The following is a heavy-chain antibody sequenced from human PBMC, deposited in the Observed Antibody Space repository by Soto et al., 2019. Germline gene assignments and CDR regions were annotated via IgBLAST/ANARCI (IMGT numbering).Heavy chain of an antibody. CDR2: IIPIFGTA. Sequence: ASVKVSCKASGGTFSSYAISWVRQAPGQGLEWMGGIIPIFGTATYAQKFQGRVTITADESTSTAYMELSSLRSEDTAVYYCARGVLELDDAFDIWGQGTMVTVSS. J-gene: IGHJ3*02. V-gene: IGHV1-69*13. CDR3: ARGVLELDDAFDI. D-gene: IGHD3-10*01. CDR1: GGTFSSYA.